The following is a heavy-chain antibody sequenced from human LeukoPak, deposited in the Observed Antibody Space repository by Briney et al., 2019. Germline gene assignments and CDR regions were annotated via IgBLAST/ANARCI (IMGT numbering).Heavy chain of an antibody. Sequence: ASVKVSCKVSGYTLTELSMHWVRQAPGKGLEWMGGFDPEDGEKIYAQKFQGRVTMTEDTSTDTAYMELSSLRSEDTAVYYCATAVLLWFGELSAYWGRGTLVTVSS. J-gene: IGHJ4*02. CDR1: GYTLTELS. CDR2: FDPEDGEK. CDR3: ATAVLLWFGELSAY. D-gene: IGHD3-10*01. V-gene: IGHV1-24*01.